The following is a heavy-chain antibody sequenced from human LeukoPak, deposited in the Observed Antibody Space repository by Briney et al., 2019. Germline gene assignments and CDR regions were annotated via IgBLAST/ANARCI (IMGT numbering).Heavy chain of an antibody. D-gene: IGHD6-6*01. CDR3: AKEKISYTSSSGQGY. Sequence: GRSLRLSCAASGFTFSSYGMHWVRQTPGKGLEWVAFIRYDGFDKYYADSVKGRFTISRDNSKNTLYLQMNSLRAEDTAVYYCAKEKISYTSSSGQGYWGQGTLVTVSS. V-gene: IGHV3-30*02. J-gene: IGHJ4*02. CDR2: IRYDGFDK. CDR1: GFTFSSYG.